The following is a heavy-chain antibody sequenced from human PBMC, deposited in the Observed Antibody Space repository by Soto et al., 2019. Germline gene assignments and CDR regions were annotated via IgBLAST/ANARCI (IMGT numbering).Heavy chain of an antibody. J-gene: IGHJ6*02. CDR3: ATLRDGYNYLGLKNHYYYGMDV. CDR1: GGSVSSGSYY. Sequence: KPSETLSLTCTVSGGSVSSGSYYWSWIRQPPGKGLEWIGYIYYSGSTNYNPSLKSRVTISVDTSKNQFSLKLSSVTAADTAVYYCATLRDGYNYLGLKNHYYYGMDVWGQGTTVTVSS. CDR2: IYYSGST. V-gene: IGHV4-61*01. D-gene: IGHD5-12*01.